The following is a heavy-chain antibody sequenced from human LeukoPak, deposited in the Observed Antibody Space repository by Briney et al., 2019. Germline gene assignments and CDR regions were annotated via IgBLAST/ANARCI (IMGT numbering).Heavy chain of an antibody. V-gene: IGHV3-53*01. D-gene: IGHD3-10*01. CDR3: ARPYYGSGDPSFDY. J-gene: IGHJ4*02. CDR2: IYSGGST. Sequence: PGGSLRLSCAASGFTVSSNYMSWVRQAPGKGLEWVSVIYSGGSTYYADSVKGRFTISRDNSKNTLYLQMSSLRAEDTAVYYCARPYYGSGDPSFDYWGQGTLVTVSS. CDR1: GFTVSSNY.